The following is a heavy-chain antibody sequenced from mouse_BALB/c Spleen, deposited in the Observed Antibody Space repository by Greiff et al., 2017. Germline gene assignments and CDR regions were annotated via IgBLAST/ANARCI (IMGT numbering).Heavy chain of an antibody. D-gene: IGHD1-1*01. J-gene: IGHJ3*01. V-gene: IGHV14-3*02. CDR1: GFNIKDTY. CDR3: AYYYGSSYAWFAY. Sequence: VQLKQSGAELVKPGASVKLSCTASGFNIKDTYMHWVKQRPEQGLEWIGRIDPANGNTKYDPKFQGKATITADTSSNTAYLQLSSLTSKDTAVYYCAYYYGSSYAWFAYWGQGTLVTVSA. CDR2: IDPANGNT.